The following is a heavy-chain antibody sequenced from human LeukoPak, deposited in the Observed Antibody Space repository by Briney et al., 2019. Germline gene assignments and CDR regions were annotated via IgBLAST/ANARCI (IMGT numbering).Heavy chain of an antibody. D-gene: IGHD5-18*01. CDR3: AKDRSGGYSYGYWFDP. CDR1: GVIFNNYA. Sequence: GGSLRLSCAVSGVIFNNYAMSWVRQAPGRGLEWVSVISASGGSTYYADSVKGRFTISRDNSKNTLYLQMNSLRAEDTAVYYCAKDRSGGYSYGYWFDPWGQGTLVTVSS. CDR2: ISASGGST. V-gene: IGHV3-23*01. J-gene: IGHJ5*02.